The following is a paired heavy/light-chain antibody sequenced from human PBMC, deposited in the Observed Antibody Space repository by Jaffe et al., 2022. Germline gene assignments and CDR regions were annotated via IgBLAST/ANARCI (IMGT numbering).Light chain of an antibody. CDR3: QVWDSSTADVV. J-gene: IGLJ2*01. CDR2: RDS. CDR1: NIGSKN. Sequence: SYELTQPLSVSVALGQTARITCGGNNIGSKNVHWYQQKPGQAPVLVIYRDSNRPSGIPERFSGSNSGNTATLTISRAQAGDEADYYCQVWDSSTADVVFGGGTKLTVL. V-gene: IGLV3-9*01.
Heavy chain of an antibody. CDR1: GYTFTSYA. Sequence: QVQLVQSGAEVKKPGASVKVSCKASGYTFTSYAMHWVRQAPGQRLEWMGWINAGNGNTKYSQKFQGRVTITRDTSASTAYMELSSLRSEDTAVYYCARDRIAVESIAAAGRADAFDIWGQGTMVTVSS. V-gene: IGHV1-3*01. J-gene: IGHJ3*02. CDR3: ARDRIAVESIAAAGRADAFDI. CDR2: INAGNGNT. D-gene: IGHD6-13*01.